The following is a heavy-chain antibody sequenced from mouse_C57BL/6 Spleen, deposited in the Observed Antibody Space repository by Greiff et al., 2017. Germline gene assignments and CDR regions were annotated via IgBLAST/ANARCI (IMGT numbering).Heavy chain of an antibody. J-gene: IGHJ2*01. CDR2: IYPGDGDT. Sequence: QVQLKESGPELVKPGASVKISCKASGYAFSSSWMNWVKQRPGKGLEWIGRIYPGDGDTNYNGKFKGKATLTADKSSSTAYMQLSSLTSEDSAVXFCAFGNYDYFDYWGQGTTLTVSS. CDR1: GYAFSSSW. CDR3: AFGNYDYFDY. V-gene: IGHV1-82*01. D-gene: IGHD2-1*01.